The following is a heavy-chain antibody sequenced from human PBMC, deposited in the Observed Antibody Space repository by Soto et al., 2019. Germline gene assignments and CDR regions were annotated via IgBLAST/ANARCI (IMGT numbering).Heavy chain of an antibody. V-gene: IGHV4-34*01. D-gene: IGHD6-13*01. J-gene: IGHJ6*02. CDR2: INHSGST. Sequence: SETLSLTCAVYGGSFSGYYWSWIRQPPGKGLEWIGEINHSGSTNYNPSLKSRVTISVDTSKNQFSLKLSSVTAADTAVYYCARGHRSSWYVRIYYYYGMDVWGQGTTVTVSS. CDR3: ARGHRSSWYVRIYYYYGMDV. CDR1: GGSFSGYY.